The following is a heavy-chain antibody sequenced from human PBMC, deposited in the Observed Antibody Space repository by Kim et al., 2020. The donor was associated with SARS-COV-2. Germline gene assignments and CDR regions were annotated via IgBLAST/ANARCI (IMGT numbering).Heavy chain of an antibody. CDR1: GYSFTAYY. CDR2: INPNTGTP. J-gene: IGHJ3*02. D-gene: IGHD2-21*01. V-gene: IGHV1-2*02. CDR3: ARELEVRGGDDAYHI. Sequence: ASVKVSCKASGYSFTAYYMHWVRQAPGQGLEWMGWINPNTGTPNYARKFQGRVFMTADTSATTAYMELSGLKSDDSAVYFCARELEVRGGDDAYHIWGQGTVVTVSS.